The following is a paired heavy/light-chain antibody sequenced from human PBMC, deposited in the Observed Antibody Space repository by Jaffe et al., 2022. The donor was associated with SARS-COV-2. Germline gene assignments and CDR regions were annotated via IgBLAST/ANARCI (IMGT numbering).Light chain of an antibody. J-gene: IGKJ1*01. V-gene: IGKV3-20*01. Sequence: EIVLTQSPATLSLSPGERATLSCRAGQSLSDSYLAWYQQKPGQAPRLLIYETSRRATGIPDRFSGSGSGTDFTLTISRLEPGDFAVYYCQHYSSSPGWTFGQGTKVEIK. CDR1: QSLSDSY. CDR2: ETS. CDR3: QHYSSSPGWT.
Heavy chain of an antibody. CDR3: AKDKYQLGNYFDY. CDR1: GIDFSNYG. Sequence: QVQLVESGGGVVQPGRSLRLSCAASGIDFSNYGMHWVRQAPGKGLEWVAVISYEGKNRYYADSVKGRFTISRDNSKSTLYLQMDSLRADDTAVYYCAKDKYQLGNYFDYWGQGALVTVSS. CDR2: ISYEGKNR. J-gene: IGHJ4*02. D-gene: IGHD2-2*01. V-gene: IGHV3-30*18.